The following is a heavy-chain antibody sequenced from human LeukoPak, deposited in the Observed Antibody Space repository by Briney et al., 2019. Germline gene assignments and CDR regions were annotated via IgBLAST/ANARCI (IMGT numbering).Heavy chain of an antibody. Sequence: GGSLRLSCAASGFTFSSYWMSWVRQAPGKGLEWVANIKQDGSEKYYVDSVKGRFTISRDNAKNSLYLQMNSLRVEDTAVYYCARAGPSSSWHQFDYWGQGTLVTVSS. CDR1: GFTFSSYW. CDR2: IKQDGSEK. J-gene: IGHJ4*02. V-gene: IGHV3-7*01. CDR3: ARAGPSSSWHQFDY. D-gene: IGHD6-13*01.